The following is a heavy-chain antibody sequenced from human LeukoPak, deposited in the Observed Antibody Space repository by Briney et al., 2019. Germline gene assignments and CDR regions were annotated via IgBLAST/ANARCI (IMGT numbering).Heavy chain of an antibody. CDR3: ARDLPRDPAYCGGDCYQTLDY. CDR1: RYTLTSYG. Sequence: ASVKDSCKSSRYTLTSYGISWLQQAPGQGLEWMGLISAYNCNTNYAQKMQGRVTMNTDTSTSTAYMELRSLRSDDTAVYYCARDLPRDPAYCGGDCYQTLDYWGQGTLVTVSS. D-gene: IGHD2-21*02. V-gene: IGHV1-18*01. J-gene: IGHJ4*02. CDR2: ISAYNCNT.